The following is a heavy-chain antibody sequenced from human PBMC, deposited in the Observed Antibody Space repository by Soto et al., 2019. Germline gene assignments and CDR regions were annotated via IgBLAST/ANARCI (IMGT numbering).Heavy chain of an antibody. D-gene: IGHD2-15*01. CDR2: ISAYNGNT. CDR3: ARGQFLGDCSGGSCLDAFDI. CDR1: GYTFTSYG. V-gene: IGHV1-18*01. J-gene: IGHJ3*02. Sequence: ASVKVSCKASGYTFTSYGISWVRQAPGQGLEWMGWISAYNGNTNYAQKLQGRVTMTTDTSTSTAHMELRSLRSDDTAVYYCARGQFLGDCSGGSCLDAFDIWGQGTMVTVSS.